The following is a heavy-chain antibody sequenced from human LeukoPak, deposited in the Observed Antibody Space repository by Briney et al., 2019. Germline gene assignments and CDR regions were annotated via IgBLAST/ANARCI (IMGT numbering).Heavy chain of an antibody. Sequence: GGSLRLSCAASGFTFSTYIMSWVRQAPGTGLEWVAYISSDSSKKFYADSVKGRFTTSRGNAKNSVYLQMNSLRTEDTAVYYCAKIKSDSIGWYEFDGWGQGTLVTVSS. V-gene: IGHV3-48*04. CDR3: AKIKSDSIGWYEFDG. CDR2: ISSDSSKK. D-gene: IGHD6-19*01. CDR1: GFTFSTYI. J-gene: IGHJ4*02.